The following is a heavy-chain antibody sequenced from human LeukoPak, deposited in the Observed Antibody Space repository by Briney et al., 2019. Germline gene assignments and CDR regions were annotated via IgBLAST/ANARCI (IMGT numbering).Heavy chain of an antibody. CDR3: ARDIGRA. J-gene: IGHJ4*02. Sequence: NPSETQSLTCTVPGGSISSYYWSWIRQPPGKGLEWIGYIYYSGSTNYNPSLKSRVTISVDTSKNQFSLKLSSVTAADTAVYYCARDIGRAWGQGTLVTVSS. V-gene: IGHV4-59*01. D-gene: IGHD3-16*02. CDR2: IYYSGST. CDR1: GGSISSYY.